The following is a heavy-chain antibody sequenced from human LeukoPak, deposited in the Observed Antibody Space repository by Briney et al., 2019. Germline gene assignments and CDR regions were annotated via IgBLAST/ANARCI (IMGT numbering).Heavy chain of an antibody. CDR3: AKEGTGYGVDY. V-gene: IGHV4-34*01. CDR1: GGSFSDYF. CDR2: INHGGGT. Sequence: SETLSLTCAVYGGSFSDYFWNWIRQPPGKGLEWIGEINHGGGTRYNPSLKSRVTISVDTSKNQFSLKLSSVTAADTAVYYCAKEGTGYGVDYWGQGTLVTVSS. J-gene: IGHJ4*02. D-gene: IGHD3/OR15-3a*01.